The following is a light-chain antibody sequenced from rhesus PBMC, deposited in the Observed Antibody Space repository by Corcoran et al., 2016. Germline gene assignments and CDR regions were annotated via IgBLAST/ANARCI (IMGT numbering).Light chain of an antibody. CDR1: QAIRCY. V-gene: IGKV1-25*01. CDR3: QQQNSYPLT. J-gene: IGKJ4*01. CDR2: RAC. Sequence: DIQMTQSPSSLSASVGDTVTITCRASQAIRCYLVWYQQKPGKAPKLRIYRACTLQSGVPSRFIGSGSGSAFTLTISSMQSEDFATYYCQQQNSYPLTFGGGTKVEIK.